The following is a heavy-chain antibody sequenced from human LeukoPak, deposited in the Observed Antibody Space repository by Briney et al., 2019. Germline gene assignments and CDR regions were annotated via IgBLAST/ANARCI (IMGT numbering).Heavy chain of an antibody. D-gene: IGHD4-17*01. V-gene: IGHV3-23*01. CDR2: ISGSGGST. Sequence: GGSLRLSCAAPGFTFSSYAMNWVRQAPGKGLEWVSGISGSGGSTYYAASVKGRFTISRDNSKNTLYLQMNSLRGEDTAVYYCAKDPXGDYVGXFXMWGQGXXVSVS. J-gene: IGHJ3*02. CDR3: AKDPXGDYVGXFXM. CDR1: GFTFSSYA.